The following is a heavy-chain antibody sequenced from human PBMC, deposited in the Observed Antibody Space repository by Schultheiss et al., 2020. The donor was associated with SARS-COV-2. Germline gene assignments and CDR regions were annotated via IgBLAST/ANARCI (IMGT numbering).Heavy chain of an antibody. J-gene: IGHJ4*02. V-gene: IGHV3-7*01. D-gene: IGHD3-10*01. CDR2: IKQDGGEK. CDR1: GFTFSSCW. CDR3: ARGNYYGSGSFYFDY. Sequence: GGSLRLSCAASGFTFSSCWMSWVRQAPGKGLEWVANIKQDGGEKYHVDSVKGRFTISRDNAKNSLYLQMNSLRAEDTAVYYCARGNYYGSGSFYFDYWGQGTLVTV.